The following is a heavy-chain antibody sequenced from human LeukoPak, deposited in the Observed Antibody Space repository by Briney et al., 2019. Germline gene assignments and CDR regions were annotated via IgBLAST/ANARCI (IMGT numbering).Heavy chain of an antibody. CDR3: AETVVPAATVGYYYYVDV. CDR2: ISGSGGST. J-gene: IGHJ6*03. V-gene: IGHV3-23*01. Sequence: GGSLRLSCAASGFTFSSYAMSWVRQAPGKGLEWVSAISGSGGSTYYADSVKGRFTISRDNSKNTLYLQMNSLRAEDTAVYYCAETVVPAATVGYYYYVDVWGKGTTVTVSS. CDR1: GFTFSSYA. D-gene: IGHD2-2*01.